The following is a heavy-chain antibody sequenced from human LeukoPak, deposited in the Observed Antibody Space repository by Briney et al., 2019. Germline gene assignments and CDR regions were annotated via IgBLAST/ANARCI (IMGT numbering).Heavy chain of an antibody. CDR1: GGSISSSSYY. V-gene: IGHV4-39*07. J-gene: IGHJ5*02. CDR3: ATKTNSGSVIGGWFDP. CDR2: IYNSGST. D-gene: IGHD1-26*01. Sequence: PSETLSLICTVSGGSISSSSYYWGWIRQPTGKGLEWIGIIYNSGSTYYNPSLKSRVTISVDTSKNQFSLKLSSVAAADTAVYHCATKTNSGSVIGGWFDPWGQGTLVTVSS.